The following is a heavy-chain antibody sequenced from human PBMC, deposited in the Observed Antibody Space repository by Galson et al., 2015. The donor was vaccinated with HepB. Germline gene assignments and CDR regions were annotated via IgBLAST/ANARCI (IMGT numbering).Heavy chain of an antibody. D-gene: IGHD4-23*01. CDR2: INGFNGDT. J-gene: IGHJ2*01. V-gene: IGHV1-18*01. CDR3: ARWTVIKRNNWYFDF. Sequence: SVKVSCKASGYIFTTYGMAWVRQAPGQGLEWMGWINGFNGDTNYAQKFRDRVTMTTDTPTTTAFMELRSLRSDDTAIYYCARWTVIKRNNWYFDFWGRGTLVTVSS. CDR1: GYIFTTYG.